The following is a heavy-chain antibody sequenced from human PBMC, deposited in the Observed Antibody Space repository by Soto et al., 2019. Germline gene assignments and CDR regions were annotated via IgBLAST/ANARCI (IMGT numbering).Heavy chain of an antibody. Sequence: ASETLSLTCAVSGGSISSSNWWSLIRQPPGKGLEWIGEIYHSGSTNYNPSLKSRVTISVDKSKNQFSLKLSPVTAADTAVYYCARAAMGGSSWPFDYWGQGTLVTVSS. CDR3: ARAAMGGSSWPFDY. D-gene: IGHD6-13*01. V-gene: IGHV4-4*02. CDR2: IYHSGST. J-gene: IGHJ4*02. CDR1: GGSISSSNW.